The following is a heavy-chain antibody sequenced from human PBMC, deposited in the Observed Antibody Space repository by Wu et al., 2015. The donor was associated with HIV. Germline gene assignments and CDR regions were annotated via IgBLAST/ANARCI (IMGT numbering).Heavy chain of an antibody. CDR3: ARDSEEGAAADLMEY. CDR2: ISAYNGNT. CDR1: GYTFTSYG. Sequence: QVQLVQSGAEVKKPGASVKVSCKASGYTFTSYGISWVRQAPGQGLEWMGWISAYNGNTNYAQKLQGRVTMTTDTSTSTAYMELRSLRSGDTAVYYCARDSEEGAAADLMEYWGQGTLVHRRPQ. D-gene: IGHD6-13*01. V-gene: IGHV1-18*01. J-gene: IGHJ4*02.